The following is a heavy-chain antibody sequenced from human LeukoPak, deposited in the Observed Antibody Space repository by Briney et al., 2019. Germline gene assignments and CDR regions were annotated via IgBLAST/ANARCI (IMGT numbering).Heavy chain of an antibody. CDR2: ISGSGGST. Sequence: GGSLRLSYAASGFTFSNYAMSWVRQAPGKGLEWVSGISGSGGSTYYADSVKGRFTFSRDSSKNTLYLQMNSLRVEDTAVYYCARGGLGRFFDYWGQGTLVTVSS. J-gene: IGHJ4*02. CDR3: ARGGLGRFFDY. CDR1: GFTFSNYA. V-gene: IGHV3-23*01. D-gene: IGHD3-3*01.